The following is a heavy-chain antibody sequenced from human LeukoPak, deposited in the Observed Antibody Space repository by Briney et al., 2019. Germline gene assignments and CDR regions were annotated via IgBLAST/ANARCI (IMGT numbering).Heavy chain of an antibody. CDR1: GFTFSSYA. CDR3: ARGGYCSSTSCYDWYFDL. Sequence: GRSLRLSCAASGFTFSSYAMHWVRQAPGKGLEWVAVISYDGSNKYYADSVKGRFTISRDNSKNTLYLQMNSLRAEDTAVYYCARGGYCSSTSCYDWYFDLWGRGTLVTVSS. CDR2: ISYDGSNK. J-gene: IGHJ2*01. V-gene: IGHV3-30*04. D-gene: IGHD2-2*01.